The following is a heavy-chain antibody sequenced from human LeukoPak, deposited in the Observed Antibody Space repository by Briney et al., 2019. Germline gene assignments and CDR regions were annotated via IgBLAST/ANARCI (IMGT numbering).Heavy chain of an antibody. V-gene: IGHV1-8*01. CDR1: GYTFTSYD. D-gene: IGHD5-18*01. CDR3: ASNRGYSYGYEDY. CDR2: MNPNSGNT. Sequence: ASVKVSCKASGYTFTSYDINWVRQATGQGLEWMGWMNPNSGNTGYAQKFQGRVTMTRNTSISTAYMELSSLRSEDTAVYYCASNRGYSYGYEDYWGQGTLVTVSS. J-gene: IGHJ4*02.